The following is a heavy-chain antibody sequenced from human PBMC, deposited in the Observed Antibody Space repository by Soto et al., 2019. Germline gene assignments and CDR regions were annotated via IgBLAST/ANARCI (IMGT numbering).Heavy chain of an antibody. CDR2: ISSRSDI. CDR1: AFTFSNFS. Sequence: GGSLRLSCVGSAFTFSNFSINWVRQAPGKGLEWVSSISSRSDIYYADSVKGRFTISRDNAKNSLWLQMNSLRVEDTALYYCVGLYGLGWGQGTMVTVSS. CDR3: VGLYGLG. J-gene: IGHJ4*02. D-gene: IGHD3-3*01. V-gene: IGHV3-21*01.